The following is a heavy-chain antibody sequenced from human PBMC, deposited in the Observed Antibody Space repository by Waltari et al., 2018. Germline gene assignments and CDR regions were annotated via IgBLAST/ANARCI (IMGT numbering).Heavy chain of an antibody. Sequence: EVQLVESGGGFVQPGGSLKLSCAASGFTFSGSAMHWFRQASGQGREWVGRIRSKANSYATAYAASVKGRFTISRDDSKNTAYLQMNSLKTEDTAVYYCTRHRGYSSSWYDWYFDLWGRGTLVTVSS. CDR2: IRSKANSYAT. V-gene: IGHV3-73*01. CDR3: TRHRGYSSSWYDWYFDL. J-gene: IGHJ2*01. CDR1: GFTFSGSA. D-gene: IGHD6-13*01.